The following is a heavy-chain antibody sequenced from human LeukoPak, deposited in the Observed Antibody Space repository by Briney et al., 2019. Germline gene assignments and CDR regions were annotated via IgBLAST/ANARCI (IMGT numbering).Heavy chain of an antibody. CDR1: GGSFSGYY. CDR3: AINVLRFLEWPDY. V-gene: IGHV4-34*01. D-gene: IGHD3-3*01. J-gene: IGHJ4*02. CDR2: INHSGST. Sequence: SETLSLTCAVYGGSFSGYYWSWIRQPPGRGLEWIGEINHSGSTNYNPSLKSRVTISVDTSKNQFSLKLSSVTAADTAVYYCAINVLRFLEWPDYWGQGTLVTVSS.